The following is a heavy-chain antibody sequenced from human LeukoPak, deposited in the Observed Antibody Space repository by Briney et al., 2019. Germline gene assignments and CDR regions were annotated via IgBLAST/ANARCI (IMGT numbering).Heavy chain of an antibody. D-gene: IGHD3-22*01. CDR2: ISYDGSNR. Sequence: GGSLRLSCAAPGLTFSSYSMHWVRQAPGKGLEWVAVISYDGSNRYYADSVKGRFTISRDNSKNTLYLQMNSLRAEDTAVYYCAREGGGYYDSSGTADFDYWGQGTLVTVSS. CDR1: GLTFSSYS. V-gene: IGHV3-30-3*01. CDR3: AREGGGYYDSSGTADFDY. J-gene: IGHJ4*02.